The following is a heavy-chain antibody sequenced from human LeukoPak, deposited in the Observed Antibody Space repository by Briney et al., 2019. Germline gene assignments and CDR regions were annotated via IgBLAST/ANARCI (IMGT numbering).Heavy chain of an antibody. Sequence: ASVKVSCKASGYTFTGYYMHWVRQAPGQGLEWMGWINPNSGSTNYAQKFQGRVTMTRDTSISTAYMELSRLRSDDTAVYYCARDAMSGEGYSGYDYVGYYYGMDVWGQGTTVTVSS. V-gene: IGHV1-2*02. CDR2: INPNSGST. D-gene: IGHD5-12*01. CDR1: GYTFTGYY. J-gene: IGHJ6*02. CDR3: ARDAMSGEGYSGYDYVGYYYGMDV.